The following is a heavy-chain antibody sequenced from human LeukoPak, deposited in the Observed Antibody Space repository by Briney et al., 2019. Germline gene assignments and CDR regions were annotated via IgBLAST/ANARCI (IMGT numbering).Heavy chain of an antibody. CDR1: GYSISSGYY. CDR2: IYHSGST. CDR3: ARDLIRYFDWSFDY. J-gene: IGHJ4*02. D-gene: IGHD3-9*01. Sequence: PSETLSLTCAVSGYSISSGYYWGWIRQPPGKGLEWIGSIYHSGSTYHNPSLKSRVTISVDTSKNQFSLKLSSVTAADTAVYYCARDLIRYFDWSFDYWGQGTLVTVSS. V-gene: IGHV4-38-2*02.